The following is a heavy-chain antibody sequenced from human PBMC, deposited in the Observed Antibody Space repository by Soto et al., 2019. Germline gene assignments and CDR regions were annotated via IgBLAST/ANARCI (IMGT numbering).Heavy chain of an antibody. Sequence: EVQLVESGGSLVTPGGSLRLSCAASGFPFTKAWMTWVRQAPGKGLEWVGRIRSKTSSETREYAAPVKGRFTISRDDSKNMLFLEMNSLKIEYTGVYYCTTDGFTGIVGIWGQGTMVTVSS. V-gene: IGHV3-15*01. CDR2: IRSKTSSETR. J-gene: IGHJ3*02. D-gene: IGHD3-22*01. CDR3: TTDGFTGIVGI. CDR1: GFPFTKAW.